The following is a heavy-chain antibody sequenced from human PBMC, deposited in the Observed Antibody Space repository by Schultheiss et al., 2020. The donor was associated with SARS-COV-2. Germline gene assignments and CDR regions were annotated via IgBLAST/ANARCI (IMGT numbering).Heavy chain of an antibody. V-gene: IGHV3-30*03. Sequence: GGSLRLSCAVSGFNFNNYGMHWVRQAPGKGLEWVAAISYEGSKNYYADSVQGRFTISRDWSKGTLYLQMNSLRTEDTAMYYCGRRSVAFLLREFKAAIDSWGQGTLVTVSS. D-gene: IGHD3-16*01. J-gene: IGHJ4*02. CDR2: ISYEGSKN. CDR3: GRRSVAFLLREFKAAIDS. CDR1: GFNFNNYG.